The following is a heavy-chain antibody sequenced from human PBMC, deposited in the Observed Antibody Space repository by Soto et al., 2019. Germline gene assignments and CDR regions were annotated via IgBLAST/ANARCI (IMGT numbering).Heavy chain of an antibody. CDR3: ARGGYYDSSGYYYVPWFDP. CDR1: GYTFTSYY. V-gene: IGHV1-46*01. D-gene: IGHD3-22*01. CDR2: INPSGGST. Sequence: ASVKVSCKASGYTFTSYYMHWVRQAPGQGLEWMGIINPSGGSTSYVQKFQGRVTMTRDTSTSTVYMELSSLRSEDTAVYYCARGGYYDSSGYYYVPWFDPWGQGTLVTVSS. J-gene: IGHJ5*02.